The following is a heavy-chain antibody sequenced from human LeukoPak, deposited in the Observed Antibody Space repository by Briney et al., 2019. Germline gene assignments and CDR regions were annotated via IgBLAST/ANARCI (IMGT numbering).Heavy chain of an antibody. Sequence: ASVKVSCKASGYTFTSYGISWVRQAPGQGLEWMGWISAYNGNTNYVQKVQGRVTMTTDTSTSTAYMELRSLRSDDTAVYYCARHDRNGDYVPNGAFDVWGQGTMVTVSS. CDR1: GYTFTSYG. J-gene: IGHJ3*01. D-gene: IGHD4-17*01. CDR3: ARHDRNGDYVPNGAFDV. CDR2: ISAYNGNT. V-gene: IGHV1-18*01.